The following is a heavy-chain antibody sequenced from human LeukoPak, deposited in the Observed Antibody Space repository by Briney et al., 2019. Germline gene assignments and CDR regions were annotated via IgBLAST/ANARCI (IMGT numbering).Heavy chain of an antibody. CDR3: AKDKRDGYNLYYFDH. V-gene: IGHV3-33*03. J-gene: IGHJ4*02. CDR2: IWYDGSNK. Sequence: VGSLRLSPAASGFTLRSDGTHWVRPAPRKGLGGVAIIWYDGSNKYYADSVTGRFTISRDKSKNALYLQMNSLRADDTAVYCCAKDKRDGYNLYYFDHWGQRPLVTVSS. CDR1: GFTLRSDG. D-gene: IGHD5-24*01.